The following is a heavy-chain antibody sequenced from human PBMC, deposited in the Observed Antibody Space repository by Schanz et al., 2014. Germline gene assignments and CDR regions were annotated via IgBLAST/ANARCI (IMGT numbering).Heavy chain of an antibody. Sequence: EVQLVESGGGLIQPGGSLRLSCAASGFTFSSYSMNWVRQAPGKGLEWVSAISGSGGSTYYADSVKGRFTISRDNAKNTLYLQMNSLRAEDTAVYYCAKGRFGELSAFDIWGKGTTVTVSS. CDR3: AKGRFGELSAFDI. CDR2: ISGSGGST. V-gene: IGHV3-23*04. CDR1: GFTFSSYS. D-gene: IGHD3-10*01. J-gene: IGHJ6*04.